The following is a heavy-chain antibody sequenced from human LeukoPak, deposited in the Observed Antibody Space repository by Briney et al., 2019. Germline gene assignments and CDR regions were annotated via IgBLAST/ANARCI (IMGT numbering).Heavy chain of an antibody. CDR3: ARRRVLRFLEWLSRWFDP. Sequence: SETLSLTCAVYGGSFSGYYWSWIRQPPGKGLEWIGEINHSGSTNYNPSLKSRVTISVDTSKNQFSLRLSSVTAADTAVYYCARRRVLRFLEWLSRWFDPWGQGTLVTVS. CDR2: INHSGST. V-gene: IGHV4-34*01. J-gene: IGHJ5*02. CDR1: GGSFSGYY. D-gene: IGHD3-3*01.